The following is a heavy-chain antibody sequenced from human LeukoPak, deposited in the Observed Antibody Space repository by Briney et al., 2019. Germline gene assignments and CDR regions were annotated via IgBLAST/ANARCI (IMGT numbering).Heavy chain of an antibody. J-gene: IGHJ4*02. D-gene: IGHD3-10*01. Sequence: SETLSLTCAVYRGSLSGYYWSWIRQPPGKGLEWIGEINHSGSTNYNPSLKSRVTISVDTSKNQFSLKLSSVTAADTAVYYCARLYYYGSGSQTSCDYWGQGTLVTVSS. CDR2: INHSGST. V-gene: IGHV4-34*01. CDR1: RGSLSGYY. CDR3: ARLYYYGSGSQTSCDY.